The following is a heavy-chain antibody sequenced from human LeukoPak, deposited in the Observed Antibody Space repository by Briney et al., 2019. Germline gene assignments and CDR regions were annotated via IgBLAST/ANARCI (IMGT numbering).Heavy chain of an antibody. Sequence: PGGSLRLSCAASGFTLSNFWMTWVRQAPGKGLEWVANIRGDGREQNYVASVKGRFTISRDNAQNSLYLQMNSLRAEDTAVYYCARVGTTGFYRNYFDYWGQGTLVTVSS. J-gene: IGHJ4*02. D-gene: IGHD4-11*01. CDR1: GFTLSNFW. CDR2: IRGDGREQ. V-gene: IGHV3-7*01. CDR3: ARVGTTGFYRNYFDY.